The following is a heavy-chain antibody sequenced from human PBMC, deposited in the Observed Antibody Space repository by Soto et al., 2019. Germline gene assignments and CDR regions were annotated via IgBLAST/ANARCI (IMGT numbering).Heavy chain of an antibody. CDR2: FNPDTGNT. CDR1: GYMFTKYY. CDR3: ARERIGAGGTTFDY. Sequence: QVQLVQSGAEVKKPGASVKASCKASGYMFTKYYLHWVRQAPGQGLEWMGIFNPDTGNTEYAQNFQGRVTMTRDTSTSTVYMELSSLRSEDTAVYYCARERIGAGGTTFDYWGQGTLVTVSS. J-gene: IGHJ4*02. V-gene: IGHV1-46*01. D-gene: IGHD6-13*01.